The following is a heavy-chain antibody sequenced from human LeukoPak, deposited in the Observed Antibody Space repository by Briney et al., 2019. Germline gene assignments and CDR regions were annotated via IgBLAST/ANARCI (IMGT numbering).Heavy chain of an antibody. V-gene: IGHV3-21*04. CDR3: AKYSGYSSGWTAGVLDY. J-gene: IGHJ4*02. CDR2: ISSSSSYI. D-gene: IGHD6-19*01. CDR1: GFTFSSYS. Sequence: GGSLRLSCAASGFTFSSYSMNWVRQAPGKGLEWVSSISSSSSYIYYADSVKGRFTISRDNAKNSLYLQVNSLRAEDTAVYYCAKYSGYSSGWTAGVLDYWGQGTLVTVSS.